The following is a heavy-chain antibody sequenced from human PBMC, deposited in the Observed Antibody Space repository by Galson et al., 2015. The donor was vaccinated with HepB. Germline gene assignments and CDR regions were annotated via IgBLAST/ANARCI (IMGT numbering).Heavy chain of an antibody. D-gene: IGHD6-13*01. V-gene: IGHV4-59*01. J-gene: IGHJ4*02. CDR3: ARYSSIAAADYYFDY. CDR2: IYYSGST. Sequence: ETLSLTCTVSGGSISSYYWSWIRQPPGKGLEWIGYIYYSGSTNYNPSLKSRVTISVDTSKNQFSLKLSSVTAADTAVYYCARYSSIAAADYYFDYWGQGTLVTVSS. CDR1: GGSISSYY.